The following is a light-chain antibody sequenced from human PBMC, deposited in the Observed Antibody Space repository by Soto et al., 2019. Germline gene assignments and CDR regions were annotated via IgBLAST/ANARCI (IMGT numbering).Light chain of an antibody. CDR2: DAS. CDR3: QQRSNWPPIT. Sequence: EIVLTQSPATLSLSPGERATLSCRASQSVSYYSAWYQQKPGQAPRLLIYDASSRATGIPARFSGSGSGTDFTLTISSLEPEDFAVYYCQQRSNWPPITFGQGTRLEIK. CDR1: QSVSYY. V-gene: IGKV3-11*01. J-gene: IGKJ5*01.